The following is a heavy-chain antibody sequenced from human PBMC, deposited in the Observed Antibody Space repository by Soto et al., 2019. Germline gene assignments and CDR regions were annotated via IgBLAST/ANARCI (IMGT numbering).Heavy chain of an antibody. D-gene: IGHD3-10*01. CDR1: GFTVSSNY. J-gene: IGHJ6*02. Sequence: GGSLRLSCAASGFTVSSNYMSWVRQAPGKGLEWVSVIYSGGSTYYADSVKGRFTISRDNSKNTLYLQMNSLRAEDTAVYYCATRSYSYCYYGMDVWGQGTTVTVSS. CDR3: ATRSYSYCYYGMDV. CDR2: IYSGGST. V-gene: IGHV3-66*01.